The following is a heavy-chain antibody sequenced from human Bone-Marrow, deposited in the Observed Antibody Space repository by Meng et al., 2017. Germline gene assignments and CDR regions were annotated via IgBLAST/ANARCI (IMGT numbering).Heavy chain of an antibody. J-gene: IGHJ4*02. V-gene: IGHV4-34*01. Sequence: HVQLQQWVARLLKPSETLSLPCAVYGGSFSGYYWSWIRQPPGKGLDWIGEINQSGSTNYNPSLKSRVNISVDTSKNQFSLKLRSVTAEDTAVYYCARTRGYSYGYYGYWGQGTLVTVSS. CDR1: GGSFSGYY. D-gene: IGHD5-18*01. CDR2: INQSGST. CDR3: ARTRGYSYGYYGY.